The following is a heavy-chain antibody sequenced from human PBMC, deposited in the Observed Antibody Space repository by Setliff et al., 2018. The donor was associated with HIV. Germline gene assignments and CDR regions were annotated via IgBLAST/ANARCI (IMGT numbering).Heavy chain of an antibody. D-gene: IGHD3-10*02. J-gene: IGHJ4*02. V-gene: IGHV1-3*01. CDR2: INAGNGNT. Sequence: ASVKVSCKASGYTLTTYGISWVRQAPGQGPEWMGWINAGNGNTKYSQKFQGRVTITRDTSASTAYMELSSLRSEDTAVYYCARGHYRLFGELFSTPVALDYWGQGTLVTVSS. CDR3: ARGHYRLFGELFSTPVALDY. CDR1: GYTLTTYG.